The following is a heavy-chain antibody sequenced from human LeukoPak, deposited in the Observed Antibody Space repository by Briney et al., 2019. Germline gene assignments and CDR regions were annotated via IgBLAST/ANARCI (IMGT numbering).Heavy chain of an antibody. CDR2: ISGSGGST. D-gene: IGHD1-26*01. J-gene: IGHJ4*02. V-gene: IGHV3-23*01. CDR3: AKDHSGSYWVGIFDY. CDR1: GFTFSSYA. Sequence: GGSLRLSCAASGFTFSSYAMSWVRQAPGKGLEWVSAISGSGGSTYYADSVKGRFTISRDNSKNTLYLQMNSLRAEDTAVYYCAKDHSGSYWVGIFDYWGQGTLVTVSS.